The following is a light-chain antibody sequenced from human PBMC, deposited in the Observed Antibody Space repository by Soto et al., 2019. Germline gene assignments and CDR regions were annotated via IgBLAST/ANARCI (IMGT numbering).Light chain of an antibody. CDR1: QSVSSY. CDR2: DAS. J-gene: IGKJ1*01. V-gene: IGKV3-11*01. CDR3: QQRSSWHT. Sequence: EIVLTQSTATLSLSPGERATLSCRASQSVSSYLAWYQQKPGQAPRLLIYDASNRATGIPARFSGSGSGTDFTLTISSLEPEDSAIYYCQQRSSWHTFGQGTKVDI.